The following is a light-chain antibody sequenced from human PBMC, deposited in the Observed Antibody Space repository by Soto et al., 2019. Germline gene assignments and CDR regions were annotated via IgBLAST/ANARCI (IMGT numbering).Light chain of an antibody. Sequence: QSVLTQPASVSGSPGQSITISCTGTSSDVGGYNYVSWYQQHPGKAPKLMIYEVSNRPSGVSNRFSGSKSGNTASLTISGLQAEDEADYYCSSYTSISIDNYVFGTGTKVTVL. CDR3: SSYTSISIDNYV. CDR2: EVS. V-gene: IGLV2-14*01. CDR1: SSDVGGYNY. J-gene: IGLJ1*01.